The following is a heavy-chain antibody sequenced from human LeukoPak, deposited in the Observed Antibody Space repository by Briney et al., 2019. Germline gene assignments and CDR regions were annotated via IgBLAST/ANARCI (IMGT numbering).Heavy chain of an antibody. CDR3: ARDYRSFHYGMDV. V-gene: IGHV1-46*01. J-gene: IGHJ6*02. D-gene: IGHD4-11*01. Sequence: ASVTVSCKASGYTFTSYYMHWVRQAPGQGLEWMGIIKPTTGSTSYAQKFQGRVTMTRNTSISTAYMELSSLRSEDTAVYYCARDYRSFHYGMDVWGQGTTVTVSS. CDR2: IKPTTGST. CDR1: GYTFTSYY.